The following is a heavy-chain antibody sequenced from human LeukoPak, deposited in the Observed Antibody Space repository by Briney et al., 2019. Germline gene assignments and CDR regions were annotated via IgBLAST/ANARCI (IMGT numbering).Heavy chain of an antibody. J-gene: IGHJ3*02. D-gene: IGHD2-2*01. CDR1: GFTFSTFS. CDR2: ISGSGSDI. V-gene: IGHV3-21*01. Sequence: GGSLRLSCAASGFTFSTFSMNWVRQTPGKGLEWVSAISGSGSDIYYADSVKGRFTISRDNPKRSLYLQMNSLRAEDTAVYYCARVSCSTTSCYDRAFDIWGQGTMVTVSS. CDR3: ARVSCSTTSCYDRAFDI.